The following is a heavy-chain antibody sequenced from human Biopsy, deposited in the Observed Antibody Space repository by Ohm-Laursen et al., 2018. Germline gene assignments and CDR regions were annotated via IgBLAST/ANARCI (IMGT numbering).Heavy chain of an antibody. CDR3: ARVGSGWAPFDK. Sequence: IRQAPGKTLEWLGNIFKDGNTHYNPSLRSRLIISIDTSKNQFSLMMTSVSGADRAVYFCARVGSGWAPFDKWGPGTLVTVSS. D-gene: IGHD6-19*01. J-gene: IGHJ4*02. V-gene: IGHV4-4*09. CDR2: IFKDGNT.